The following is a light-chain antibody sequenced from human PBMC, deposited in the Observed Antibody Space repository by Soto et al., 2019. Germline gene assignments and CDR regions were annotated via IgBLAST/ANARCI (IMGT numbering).Light chain of an antibody. CDR1: LSIGDW. V-gene: IGKV1-12*01. CDR2: GAS. CDR3: QQANSFPIT. J-gene: IGKJ5*01. Sequence: DIQLTQSPSALSASIGDRVTITCRASLSIGDWLGWYQQKAGKAPNLLIYGASNLHSGVPSRFSGSGSGTNFTLTISSLQPEDFATYYCQQANSFPITFGQGTRLEIK.